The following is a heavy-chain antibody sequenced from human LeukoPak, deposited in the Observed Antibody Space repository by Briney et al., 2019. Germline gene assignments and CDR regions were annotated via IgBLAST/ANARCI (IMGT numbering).Heavy chain of an antibody. CDR1: GFTFSTYD. CDR3: AKAPLGVTTYSMDV. Sequence: WGSLRLTCAASGFTFSTYDIHWVGQAPGKGLEWVAVISYDGSNKYYADSVKGRFTISRDNSKNTLSLQMNSLRAEDTAVYYCAKAPLGVTTYSMDVWGQGTTVTVSS. CDR2: ISYDGSNK. V-gene: IGHV3-30*18. D-gene: IGHD4-17*01. J-gene: IGHJ6*02.